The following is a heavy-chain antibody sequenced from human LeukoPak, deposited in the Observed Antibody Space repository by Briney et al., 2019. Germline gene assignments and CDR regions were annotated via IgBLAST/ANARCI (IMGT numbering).Heavy chain of an antibody. CDR1: GFTFSTYT. V-gene: IGHV3-21*01. CDR3: ARAGPSSSWHQFDY. Sequence: GGSLRLSCAASGFTFSTYTMNGVRQAPGKGVEWVSSISSRSSYIYYADSVKGRFTISRDNAKNSLYLQMNSLRAEDTAVYYCARAGPSSSWHQFDYWGQGTLVTVSS. J-gene: IGHJ4*02. D-gene: IGHD6-13*01. CDR2: ISSRSSYI.